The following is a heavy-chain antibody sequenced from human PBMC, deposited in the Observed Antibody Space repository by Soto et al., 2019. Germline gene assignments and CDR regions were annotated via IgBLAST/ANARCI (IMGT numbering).Heavy chain of an antibody. CDR1: GYSFTSYW. V-gene: IGHV5-51*01. Sequence: PGESLKISCKGSGYSFTSYWIGWVRQMPGKGLEWMGIIYPGDSDTRYSPSFQGQVTISADKSISTAYLQWSSLKASDTAMYYCATSSSNSSWYDELKLWGQGTLVTVSS. CDR3: ATSSSNSSWYDELKL. D-gene: IGHD6-13*01. CDR2: IYPGDSDT. J-gene: IGHJ4*02.